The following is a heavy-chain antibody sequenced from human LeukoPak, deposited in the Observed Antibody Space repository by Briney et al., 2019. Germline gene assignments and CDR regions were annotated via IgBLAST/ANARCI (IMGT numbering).Heavy chain of an antibody. CDR2: ITSSSSFI. CDR1: GFTFSRYS. J-gene: IGHJ2*01. Sequence: PGGSLRLSCAASGFTFSRYSMNWVRQAPGKGLEWVSSITSSSSFIYYADSVKGRFTISRDNAKNSLFLQMNSLRAEDTAVYYCARDFRGCGGDCYSSPNYWYFDLWGRGTLVTVSS. CDR3: ARDFRGCGGDCYSSPNYWYFDL. D-gene: IGHD2-21*02. V-gene: IGHV3-21*01.